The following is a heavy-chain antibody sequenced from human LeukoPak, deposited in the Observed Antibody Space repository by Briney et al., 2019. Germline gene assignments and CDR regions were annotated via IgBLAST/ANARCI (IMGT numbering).Heavy chain of an antibody. CDR2: IYYSGST. Sequence: PETLCLSCVVSGGSICSSSSCCGSVRQQAGTWMGWLVRIYYSGSTYYNPSLKGRVTISVYTSKNQFSLKLSSVTAADTAVYYCARVRISAVLVGDAFDIWGQGTMVTVSS. V-gene: IGHV4-39*07. CDR1: GGSICSSSSC. CDR3: ARVRISAVLVGDAFDI. D-gene: IGHD2-2*01. J-gene: IGHJ3*02.